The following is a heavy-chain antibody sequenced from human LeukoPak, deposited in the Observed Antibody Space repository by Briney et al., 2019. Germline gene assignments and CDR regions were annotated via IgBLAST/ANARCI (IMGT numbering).Heavy chain of an antibody. V-gene: IGHV3-11*04. CDR1: GFTFSDYF. Sequence: KPGGSLRLSCAVSGFTFSDYFMTWIRQAPGKGLDWVSYISGSGSNKYYADSVKGRFTISRDNAKNSLYLQMNSLRVEDTAVYYCATSQSSVADIVGDWGQGTLVTVSS. D-gene: IGHD2-15*01. CDR2: ISGSGSNK. J-gene: IGHJ4*02. CDR3: ATSQSSVADIVGD.